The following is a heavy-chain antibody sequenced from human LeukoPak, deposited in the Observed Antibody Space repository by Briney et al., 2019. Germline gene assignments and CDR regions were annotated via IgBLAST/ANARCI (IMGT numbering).Heavy chain of an antibody. J-gene: IGHJ4*02. V-gene: IGHV3-53*01. CDR2: IYTGGST. CDR1: GFTVNSNY. Sequence: GGSLRLSCAASGFTVNSNYMSWVRQAPGKGLEWVSVIYTGGSTYYVDSVKGRFTISRDNSKNTLYLQMNSLRAEDTAVYYCARSWALGNFDYWGQGTLVTVSS. D-gene: IGHD7-27*01. CDR3: ARSWALGNFDY.